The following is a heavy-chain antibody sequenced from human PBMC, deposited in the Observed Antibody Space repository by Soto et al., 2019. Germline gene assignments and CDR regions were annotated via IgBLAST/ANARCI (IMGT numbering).Heavy chain of an antibody. CDR3: ATLNSFRSDY. D-gene: IGHD5-18*01. Sequence: PGGSRRLSCASSGFTFSNYWMHWVRQAPGKGLVWVSRIYSDGRGPMYADSVKGRFTISRDNAKSTLYLQINSLRAEDTAVYYCATLNSFRSDYWGRGTLVTVSS. J-gene: IGHJ4*02. CDR2: IYSDGRGP. V-gene: IGHV3-74*03. CDR1: GFTFSNYW.